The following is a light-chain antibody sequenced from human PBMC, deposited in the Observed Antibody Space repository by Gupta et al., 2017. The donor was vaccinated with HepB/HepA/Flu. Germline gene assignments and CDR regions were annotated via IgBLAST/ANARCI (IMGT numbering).Light chain of an antibody. CDR3: QQYDNLR. J-gene: IGKJ3*01. CDR1: QDISNY. CDR2: DAS. V-gene: IGKV1-33*01. Sequence: DIQMTQSPSSLSASVGDRVTITCQASQDISNYLNWYQQKPGKAPELLIYDASNLETGVPSRFSGSGSGTDFTFTISSLQPEDIATYYCQQYDNLRFGPGTKVDIK.